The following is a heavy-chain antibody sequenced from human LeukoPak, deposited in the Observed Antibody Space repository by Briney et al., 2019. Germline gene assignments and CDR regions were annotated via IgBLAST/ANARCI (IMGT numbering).Heavy chain of an antibody. Sequence: PGGSLRLSCAASGFTFSSYSMNWVRQAPGKGLEWVSYISSSSSTIYYADSVKGRFTISRDNAKNSLYLQMNRLRAEDTAVYYCARVVLGESYDAFDIWGQGTMVTVSS. J-gene: IGHJ3*02. V-gene: IGHV3-48*01. CDR3: ARVVLGESYDAFDI. CDR1: GFTFSSYS. D-gene: IGHD3-10*01. CDR2: ISSSSSTI.